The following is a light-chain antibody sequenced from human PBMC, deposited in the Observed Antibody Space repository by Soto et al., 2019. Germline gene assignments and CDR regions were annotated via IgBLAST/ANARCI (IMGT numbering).Light chain of an antibody. CDR3: CSYAGSYTWV. V-gene: IGLV2-11*01. Sequence: HSALTQPRSVSGSPGQSVTISCTGTSSDVGNYNYVSWYQQHPGKAPKLMIYDVNKRPSGVPDRFSGSKSGNTASLTISGLQTEDEADYYCCSYAGSYTWVFGGGTKLTVL. CDR2: DVN. J-gene: IGLJ3*02. CDR1: SSDVGNYNY.